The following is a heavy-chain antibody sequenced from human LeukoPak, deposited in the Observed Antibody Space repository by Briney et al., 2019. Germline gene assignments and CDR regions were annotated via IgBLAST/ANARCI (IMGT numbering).Heavy chain of an antibody. Sequence: GGYLRRSCAASGFTFSSIRRSWVGQAPGKGRKWVANIKHDGSEKDYMHSVKGRLTTSRDNAKNSLYLQMSRLRAAATHLYSSASSRDSYNYSPLRYFDIGGWGPGVTVTV. CDR2: IKHDGSEK. D-gene: IGHD3-9*01. J-gene: IGHJ6*02. V-gene: IGHV3-7*01. CDR3: ASSRDSYNYSPLRYFDIGG. CDR1: GFTFSSIR.